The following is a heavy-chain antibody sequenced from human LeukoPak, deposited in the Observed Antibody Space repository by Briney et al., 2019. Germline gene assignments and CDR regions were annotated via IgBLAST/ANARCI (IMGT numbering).Heavy chain of an antibody. Sequence: GGSLRLSCAASGFTVSDNYMSWVRQAPGKGLEWVSIIYSGGTTYYADSVKGRFTISRDNSKNTLYLQMNSLRAEDTAVYYCARLYSSSSPDYWGQGTLVTVSS. D-gene: IGHD6-6*01. V-gene: IGHV3-66*01. J-gene: IGHJ4*02. CDR1: GFTVSDNY. CDR3: ARLYSSSSPDY. CDR2: IYSGGTT.